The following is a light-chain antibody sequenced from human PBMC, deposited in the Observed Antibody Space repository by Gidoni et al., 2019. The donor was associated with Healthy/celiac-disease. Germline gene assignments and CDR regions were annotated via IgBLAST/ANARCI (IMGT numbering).Light chain of an antibody. J-gene: IGKJ4*01. V-gene: IGKV3-11*01. CDR1: QSVSSS. Sequence: SQSVSSSLAWYQQQPGQAPRLLIYDASNRANGIPARFSGSRAGTAFTLPISSLEPEEVVVYYCQQRSNWPPLTFGGGTKVEIK. CDR3: QQRSNWPPLT. CDR2: DAS.